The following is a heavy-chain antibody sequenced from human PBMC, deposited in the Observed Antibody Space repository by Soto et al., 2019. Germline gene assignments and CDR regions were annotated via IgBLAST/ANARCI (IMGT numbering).Heavy chain of an antibody. J-gene: IGHJ4*02. Sequence: ASVKVSCKASGYTFTSYCISWVRQAPGQGLEWMGWISAYNGNTNYAQKLQGRVTMTTDTSTSTAYMELRSLRSDDTAVYYCARDRPRIPAAGRRDYWGQGALVTVSS. CDR2: ISAYNGNT. CDR1: GYTFTSYC. V-gene: IGHV1-18*01. D-gene: IGHD6-13*01. CDR3: ARDRPRIPAAGRRDY.